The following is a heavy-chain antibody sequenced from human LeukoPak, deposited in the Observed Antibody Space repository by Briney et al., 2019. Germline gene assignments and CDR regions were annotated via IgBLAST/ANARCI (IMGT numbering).Heavy chain of an antibody. J-gene: IGHJ4*02. Sequence: PGGSLRLSCVASGFTFSSHHMNWARQTPGKGLESVATIKPDGSEKYYVDSVKGRFTISRDNAKSSLYLQMNSLRAEDTGVYFCARMSSYCDYWGQGNLVTVSS. CDR1: GFTFSSHH. D-gene: IGHD2-2*01. V-gene: IGHV3-7*01. CDR2: IKPDGSEK. CDR3: ARMSSYCDY.